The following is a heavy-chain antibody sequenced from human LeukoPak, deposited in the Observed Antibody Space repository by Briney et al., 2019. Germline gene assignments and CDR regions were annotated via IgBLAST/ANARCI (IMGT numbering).Heavy chain of an antibody. D-gene: IGHD6-13*01. CDR2: ISSSSSYI. CDR3: ARTGYSSSRYNWFDP. J-gene: IGHJ5*02. CDR1: GFTFSSFA. Sequence: GGSLRLSCAASGFTFSSFAMTWVRQAPGKGLEWVSSISSSSSYIYYADSVKGRFTISRDNAKNSLYLQMNSLRAEDTAVYYCARTGYSSSRYNWFDPWGQGTLVTVSS. V-gene: IGHV3-21*01.